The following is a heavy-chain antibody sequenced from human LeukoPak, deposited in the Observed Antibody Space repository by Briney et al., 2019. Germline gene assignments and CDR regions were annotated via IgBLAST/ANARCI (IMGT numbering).Heavy chain of an antibody. CDR2: INQDGSVQ. CDR1: GFTLSNCW. D-gene: IGHD2-15*01. CDR3: ARGPGYLTDY. J-gene: IGHJ4*02. V-gene: IGHV3-7*01. Sequence: PGGSLRLSCAASGFTLSNCWMTWFRQAPGKGLEWVANINQDGSVQSYVDSVKGRFTISKDSAKNSLYLKMNSLRVEDTAVYYCARGPGYLTDYWGRGTLVTVSS.